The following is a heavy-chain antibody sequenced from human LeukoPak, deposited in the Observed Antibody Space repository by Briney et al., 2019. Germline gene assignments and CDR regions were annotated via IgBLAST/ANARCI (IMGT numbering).Heavy chain of an antibody. CDR3: ARNAKHSIAVAASTGGFDY. CDR2: INPSGGST. V-gene: IGHV1-46*01. CDR1: GYTFTSYY. Sequence: ASVKVSCKASGYTFTSYYMHWVRQAPGQGLEWMGIINPSGGSTSYAQKFQGRVTMTRDTSTSTVYMELSSLRSEDTAVYYCARNAKHSIAVAASTGGFDYWGQGTLVTVSS. D-gene: IGHD6-19*01. J-gene: IGHJ4*02.